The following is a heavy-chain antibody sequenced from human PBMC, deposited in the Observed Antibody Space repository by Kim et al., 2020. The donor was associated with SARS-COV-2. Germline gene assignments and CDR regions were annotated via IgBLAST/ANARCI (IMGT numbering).Heavy chain of an antibody. CDR2: ISGSGGST. CDR1: GFTFSSYA. CDR3: AKDLVTLPGYSYGADY. Sequence: GGSLRLSCAASGFTFSSYAMSWVRQAPGKGLEWVSAISGSGGSTYYADSVKGRFTISRDNSKNTLYLQMNSLRAEDTAVYYCAKDLVTLPGYSYGADYWGQGTLVTVSS. V-gene: IGHV3-23*01. J-gene: IGHJ4*02. D-gene: IGHD5-18*01.